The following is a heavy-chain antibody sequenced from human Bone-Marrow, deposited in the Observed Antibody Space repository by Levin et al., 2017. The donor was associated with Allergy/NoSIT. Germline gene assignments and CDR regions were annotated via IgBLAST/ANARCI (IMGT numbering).Heavy chain of an antibody. J-gene: IGHJ6*03. CDR2: ISGSAGST. D-gene: IGHD6-6*01. CDR3: AKARGYSSSSNDYYMDV. V-gene: IGHV3-23*01. CDR1: GFTFSSYA. Sequence: GESLKISCAASGFTFSSYAMSWVRQAPGKGLEWVSAISGSAGSTYYADSVKGRFTISRDNYKNTLYLQMNSLRAEDTAVYYCAKARGYSSSSNDYYMDVWGKGTTVTVSS.